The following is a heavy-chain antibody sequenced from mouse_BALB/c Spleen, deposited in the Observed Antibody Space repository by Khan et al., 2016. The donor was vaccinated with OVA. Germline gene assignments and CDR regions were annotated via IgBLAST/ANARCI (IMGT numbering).Heavy chain of an antibody. V-gene: IGHV3-2*02. CDR3: ARGNYYGYYFDY. CDR2: ISYSGVT. Sequence: EVQLQESGPGLVKPSQSLSLTCTVTGYSITSGYAWNWIRQFPGNKLEWMGYISYSGVTSYTPSLKSRISITRDTSKNQFFLQLNSVTHEDTATYYCARGNYYGYYFDYWGQGTTLTVSS. CDR1: GYSITSGYA. D-gene: IGHD1-1*01. J-gene: IGHJ2*01.